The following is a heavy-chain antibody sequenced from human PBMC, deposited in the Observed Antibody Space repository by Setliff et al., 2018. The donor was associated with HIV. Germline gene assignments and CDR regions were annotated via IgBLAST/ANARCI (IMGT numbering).Heavy chain of an antibody. D-gene: IGHD2-21*02. CDR3: AGGRYFRDISDSRFDF. CDR1: GGSTNSNRYY. V-gene: IGHV4-39*07. J-gene: IGHJ4*02. Sequence: SSETLSLTCTVSGGSTNSNRYYWGWIRQPPGKGLEWIGSIYYSGSTYYNPSLASRLIMSLDPSKNQFSLKLSSMTAADTAIYYCAGGRYFRDISDSRFDFWGQGMLVTSPQ. CDR2: IYYSGST.